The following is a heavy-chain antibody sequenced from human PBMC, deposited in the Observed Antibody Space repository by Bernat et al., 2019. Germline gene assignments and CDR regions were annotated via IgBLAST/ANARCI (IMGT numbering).Heavy chain of an antibody. J-gene: IGHJ4*02. D-gene: IGHD4-17*01. CDR2: ISGSGGST. Sequence: EVQLVESGGGLVQPGGSLRLSCTASGFTFSSYAMSWVRQAPGKGLEWVSAISGSGGSTYYADSVKGRFTISRDNSKNTLYLQMNSLKTEDTAVYYCTTDPGDYEDYWGQGTRVTVS. V-gene: IGHV3-23*04. CDR3: TTDPGDYEDY. CDR1: GFTFSSYA.